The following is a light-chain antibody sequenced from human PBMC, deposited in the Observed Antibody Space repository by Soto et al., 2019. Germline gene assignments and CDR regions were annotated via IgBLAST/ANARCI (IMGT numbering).Light chain of an antibody. CDR1: SSNIGAGYD. V-gene: IGLV1-40*01. CDR2: GNN. Sequence: QSVLTQPPSVSGAPGQRVTISCTGSSSNIGAGYDVNWYQQLPGTAPKLLIYGNNNRPSGIPDRFSGSKSGTSATLGITGFQTGDEADYYCGSWDSSLSAYVFGTGTKVTVL. J-gene: IGLJ1*01. CDR3: GSWDSSLSAYV.